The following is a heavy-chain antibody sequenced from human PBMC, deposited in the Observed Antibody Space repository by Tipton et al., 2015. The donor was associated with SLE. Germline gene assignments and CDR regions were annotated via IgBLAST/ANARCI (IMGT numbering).Heavy chain of an antibody. CDR1: GGSISSYY. CDR3: ARVGYDFWSGYYRWRWFDP. D-gene: IGHD3-3*01. J-gene: IGHJ5*02. V-gene: IGHV4-59*01. CDR2: IYYSGST. Sequence: TLSLTCTVSGGSISSYYWSWIRQPPGKGLEWIGYIYYSGSTNYNPSLKSRVTISVDTSKNQFSLKLSSVTAADTAVYYCARVGYDFWSGYYRWRWFDPWGQGTLVTVSS.